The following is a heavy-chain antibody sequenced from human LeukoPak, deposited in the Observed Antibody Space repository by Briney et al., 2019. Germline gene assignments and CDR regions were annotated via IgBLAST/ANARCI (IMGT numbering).Heavy chain of an antibody. V-gene: IGHV1-46*01. CDR1: GYTFTTYY. Sequence: ASVKVSCKASGYTFTTYYMHWVRQAPGQGLEWMGIINPSGGSTSYAQKFQGRVTMTRDTSTSTVHMELSSLRSEDTAVYYCARDGEVASSYGYYYYYMDVWGKGTTVTVSS. CDR2: INPSGGST. CDR3: ARDGEVASSYGYYYYYMDV. J-gene: IGHJ6*03. D-gene: IGHD5-18*01.